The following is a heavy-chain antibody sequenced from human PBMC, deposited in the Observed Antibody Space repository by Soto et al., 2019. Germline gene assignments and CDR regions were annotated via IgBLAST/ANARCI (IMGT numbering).Heavy chain of an antibody. J-gene: IGHJ3*02. CDR1: GFTFSSYA. CDR3: AAREYSSSSASPDAFDI. Sequence: GGSLRLSCAASGFTFSSYAMSWVRQAPGKRLEWVSAISGSGGSTYYADSVKGRFTISRDNSKNTLYLQMNSLRAEDTAVYYCAAREYSSSSASPDAFDIWGQGTMVTVS. V-gene: IGHV3-23*01. CDR2: ISGSGGST. D-gene: IGHD6-6*01.